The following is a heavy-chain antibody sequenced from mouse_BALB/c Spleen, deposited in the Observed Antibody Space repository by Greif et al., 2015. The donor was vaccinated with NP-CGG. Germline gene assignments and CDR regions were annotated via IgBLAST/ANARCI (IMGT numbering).Heavy chain of an antibody. Sequence: EVKLVESGGGLVKPGGSLKLSCAASGFTFSSYAMSWVRQTPEKRLEWVASISSGGSTYYPDSVKGRFTISRDNARNILYLQMSSLRSEDTAMYYCARRGLGFYYGSSYGHYYAMDYWGQGTSVTVSS. J-gene: IGHJ4*01. V-gene: IGHV5-6-5*01. CDR1: GFTFSSYA. D-gene: IGHD1-1*01. CDR3: ARRGLGFYYGSSYGHYYAMDY. CDR2: ISSGGST.